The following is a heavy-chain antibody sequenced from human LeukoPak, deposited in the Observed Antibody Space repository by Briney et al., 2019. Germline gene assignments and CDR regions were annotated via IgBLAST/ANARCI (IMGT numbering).Heavy chain of an antibody. CDR1: GFTFSSYW. D-gene: IGHD4-17*01. CDR2: IKQDGSEK. CDR3: ARDWGGDYGDLAEYFQH. Sequence: GGSLRLSCAASGFTFSSYWMSWVRQAPGKGLEWVANIKQDGSEKYYVDSVKGRFTISRDNAKNSLYLQMNSLRAEDTAVYYCARDWGGDYGDLAEYFQHWGQGTLVTVSS. J-gene: IGHJ1*01. V-gene: IGHV3-7*01.